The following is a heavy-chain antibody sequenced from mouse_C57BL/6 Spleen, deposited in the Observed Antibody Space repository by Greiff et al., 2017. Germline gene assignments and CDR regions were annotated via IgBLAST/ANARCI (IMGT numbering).Heavy chain of an antibody. J-gene: IGHJ2*01. CDR2: ISSGSSTI. CDR3: ARPSLGLDYFDY. Sequence: EVQLVESGGGLVKPGGSLKLSCAASGFTFSDYGMHWVRQAPEKGLEWVAYISSGSSTIYYADTVKGRFTISRDNAKNTLFLQMTSLRSEDTAMYYCARPSLGLDYFDYWGQGTTLTVSS. CDR1: GFTFSDYG. D-gene: IGHD4-1*01. V-gene: IGHV5-17*01.